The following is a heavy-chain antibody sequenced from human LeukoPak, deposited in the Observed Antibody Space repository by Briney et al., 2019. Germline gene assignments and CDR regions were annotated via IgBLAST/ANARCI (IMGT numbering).Heavy chain of an antibody. D-gene: IGHD3-3*01. Sequence: SETLSLTCAVYGGSFSGYYWSWIPQPPGKGLEWIGEINHSGSANYNPSLKSRVTISVDTSKNLFSLKMSSVTAADTAVYCCARGPYYDFWSGYYWGAFDYWGQGTLVTVSS. CDR2: INHSGSA. CDR3: ARGPYYDFWSGYYWGAFDY. CDR1: GGSFSGYY. V-gene: IGHV4-34*01. J-gene: IGHJ4*02.